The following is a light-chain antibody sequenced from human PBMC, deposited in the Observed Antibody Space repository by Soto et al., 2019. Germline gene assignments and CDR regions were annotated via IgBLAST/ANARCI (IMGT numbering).Light chain of an antibody. J-gene: IGKJ4*01. CDR1: Q. Sequence: EIVLTQSPGTLSLSPGERATLSCRASQPGQAPRLLIYGASSRATGIPDRFSGSGSGTDFTLTISRLEPEDFAVYYCQQYGSSPPLTFGGGTKVEIK. V-gene: IGKV3-20*01. CDR3: QQYGSSPPLT. CDR2: GAS.